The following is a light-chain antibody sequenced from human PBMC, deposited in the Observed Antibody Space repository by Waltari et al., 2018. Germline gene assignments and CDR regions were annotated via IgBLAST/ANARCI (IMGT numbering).Light chain of an antibody. CDR1: QPINNNF. CDR2: GAS. Sequence: IVLTQSPDTLSLSPGQRATLPCRASQPINNNFLVWYQQKPGQAPRLLIHGASSRATGFPDRFSGSGSGTDFTLTISRLEPEDVAVYYCQQYDGSILTFGGGTKVEI. CDR3: QQYDGSILT. V-gene: IGKV3-20*01. J-gene: IGKJ4*01.